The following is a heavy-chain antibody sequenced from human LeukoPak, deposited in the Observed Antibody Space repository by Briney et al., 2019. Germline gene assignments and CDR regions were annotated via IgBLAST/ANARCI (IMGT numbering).Heavy chain of an antibody. CDR2: IYYSGST. D-gene: IGHD2-8*01. CDR3: ARRDGPYYFDY. V-gene: IGHV4-39*01. Sequence: PSETLSLTCTVSGGSISSSSYYWGWIRQPPGKGLEWIGSIYYSGSTYYNPSLKSRVTISVDTSKNQFSLKLSSVTAADTAVYYCARRDGPYYFDYWGQGTLVTVSS. CDR1: GGSISSSSYY. J-gene: IGHJ4*02.